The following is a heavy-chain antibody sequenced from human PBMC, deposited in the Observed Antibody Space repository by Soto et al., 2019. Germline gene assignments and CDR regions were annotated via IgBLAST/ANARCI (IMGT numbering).Heavy chain of an antibody. Sequence: GSLRLSCAASGFTFSSYAMHWVRQAPGKGLEYVSAISSNGGSTYYANSVKGRFTISRDNSKNTLYLQMGSLRAEDMAVYYCARDPTHSSSWYYFDYWGQGTLVTVSS. D-gene: IGHD6-13*01. J-gene: IGHJ4*02. CDR2: ISSNGGST. V-gene: IGHV3-64*01. CDR1: GFTFSSYA. CDR3: ARDPTHSSSWYYFDY.